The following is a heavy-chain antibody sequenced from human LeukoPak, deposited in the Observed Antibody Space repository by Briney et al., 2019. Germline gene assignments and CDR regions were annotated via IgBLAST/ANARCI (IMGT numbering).Heavy chain of an antibody. Sequence: PGGSLRLSCAASGFTFSSYWMSWVRQAPGRGREWVANIKQDGSGKYYVDSVKGRFTISRDNAKNSLYLQMNSLRAEDTALYYCTKDIGYVATSGSAFDIWGQGTMVTVSS. CDR3: TKDIGYVATSGSAFDI. CDR2: IKQDGSGK. J-gene: IGHJ3*02. V-gene: IGHV3-7*03. D-gene: IGHD5-12*01. CDR1: GFTFSSYW.